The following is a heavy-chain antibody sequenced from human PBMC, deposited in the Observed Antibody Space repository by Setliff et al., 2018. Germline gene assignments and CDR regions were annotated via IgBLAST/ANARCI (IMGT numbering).Heavy chain of an antibody. CDR2: IYSGDSGGST. J-gene: IGHJ3*01. D-gene: IGHD2-15*01. CDR1: GFSVSSNY. V-gene: IGHV3-53*01. CDR3: ARYCSSGSCYYDAFDV. Sequence: SLRLSCAASGFSVSSNYMSWVRQAPGKGLEWVSVIYSGDSGGSTYYADSVKGRFTISRDNSMNTLYLQMHGLRAEDTAVYYCARYCSSGSCYYDAFDVWGQGTMVTVSS.